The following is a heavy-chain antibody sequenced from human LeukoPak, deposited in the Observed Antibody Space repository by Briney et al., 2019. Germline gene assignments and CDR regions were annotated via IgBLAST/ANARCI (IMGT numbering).Heavy chain of an antibody. CDR3: ARHRDYYDT. CDR2: IYSSGSA. Sequence: SSETLSLTCTVSGASINNNFWTWIRQPPGKGLEWIGYIYSSGSANYNPSLKSRVIISGDTSKNQISLNLTSVTAADTAVYFCARHRDYYDTWGHGTLVTVSS. J-gene: IGHJ4*01. D-gene: IGHD3-22*01. CDR1: GASINNNF. V-gene: IGHV4-59*08.